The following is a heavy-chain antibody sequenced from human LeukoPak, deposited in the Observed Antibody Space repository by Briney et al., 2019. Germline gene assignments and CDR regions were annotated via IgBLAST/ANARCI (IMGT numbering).Heavy chain of an antibody. V-gene: IGHV1-46*01. D-gene: IGHD3-22*01. CDR3: ARGHKVLILGSGYYYDLGY. Sequence: ASVKVSCKASGYTFTSYYMHWVRQAPGQGLEWMGIINPSGGSTSYAQKFQGRVTMTRDTSTSTVYMELSSLRSEDTAVYYCARGHKVLILGSGYYYDLGYWGQGTLVTVSS. J-gene: IGHJ4*02. CDR2: INPSGGST. CDR1: GYTFTSYY.